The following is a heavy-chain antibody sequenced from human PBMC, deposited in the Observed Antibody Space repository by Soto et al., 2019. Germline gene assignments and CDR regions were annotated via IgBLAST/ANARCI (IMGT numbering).Heavy chain of an antibody. CDR1: GFTFSSYS. CDR2: ISSSSSTI. D-gene: IGHD3-3*01. Sequence: EVQLVESGGGLVQPGGSLRLSCAASGFTFSSYSMNWVRQAPGKGLEWVSYISSSSSTIYYADSVKGRFTISRDNAKNSLYLQMNSLRDEDTAVYYCARELYYDFWSGYSYPDYWGQGTLVTVSS. CDR3: ARELYYDFWSGYSYPDY. J-gene: IGHJ4*02. V-gene: IGHV3-48*02.